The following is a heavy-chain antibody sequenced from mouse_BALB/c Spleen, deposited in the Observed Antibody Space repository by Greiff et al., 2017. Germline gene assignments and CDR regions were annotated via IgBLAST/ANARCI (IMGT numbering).Heavy chain of an antibody. CDR3: ARDYRYDGTDFDV. CDR1: GYSFTGYN. V-gene: IGHV1S135*01. CDR2: IDPYNGGT. D-gene: IGHD2-14*01. Sequence: EVQLQQSGPELGKPGASVKISCKASGYSFTGYNMYWVKQSHRKSLEWIGYIDPYNGGTSYNQKSKGKATLTVDKSSSTAYMHLNSLTSEDSAIYYCARDYRYDGTDFDVWGAGTTVTVSS. J-gene: IGHJ1*01.